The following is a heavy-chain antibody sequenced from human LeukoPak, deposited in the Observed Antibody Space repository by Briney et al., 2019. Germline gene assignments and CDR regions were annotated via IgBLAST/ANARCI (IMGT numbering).Heavy chain of an antibody. J-gene: IGHJ6*02. D-gene: IGHD3-3*01. CDR1: GITFSYYW. V-gene: IGHV3-74*01. CDR3: ARDYDFWSGYPGYYYYGMDV. CDR2: IDADGSSA. Sequence: GGSLRLSCAASGITFSYYWMHWVRQAPGKGLVWVSRIDADGSSATYADSVKGRFTISRDNAKNTLYLQMNSLRAEDTAVYYCARDYDFWSGYPGYYYYGMDVWGQGTTVTVSS.